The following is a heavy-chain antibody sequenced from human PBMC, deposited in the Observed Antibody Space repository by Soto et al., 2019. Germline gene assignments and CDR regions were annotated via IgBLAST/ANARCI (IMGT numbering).Heavy chain of an antibody. J-gene: IGHJ6*02. CDR1: GYSFTSYW. CDR3: ARLTLAAGTYYYYGMDV. V-gene: IGHV5-51*01. Sequence: GESLKISCKGSGYSFTSYWIGWVRQMPGKGLGWMGIIYPGDSDTRYSPSFQGQVTISADKSISTAYLQWSSLKASDTAMYYCARLTLAAGTYYYYGMDVWGQGTTVTVSS. D-gene: IGHD6-13*01. CDR2: IYPGDSDT.